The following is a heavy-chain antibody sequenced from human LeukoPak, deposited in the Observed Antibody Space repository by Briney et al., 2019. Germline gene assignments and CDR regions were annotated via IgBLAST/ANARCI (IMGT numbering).Heavy chain of an antibody. CDR1: GFTFSNYA. J-gene: IGHJ3*02. Sequence: PGGSLRLSCAASGFTFSNYAMSWVRQAPGKGLEWVSCISGSGTSINYADSVKGRLTISRDNSRNTLYLQMNSLRAEDTALYSCAKDYGGNSDAFDIWGQGTVVTVSS. CDR3: AKDYGGNSDAFDI. V-gene: IGHV3-23*01. D-gene: IGHD4-23*01. CDR2: ISGSGTSI.